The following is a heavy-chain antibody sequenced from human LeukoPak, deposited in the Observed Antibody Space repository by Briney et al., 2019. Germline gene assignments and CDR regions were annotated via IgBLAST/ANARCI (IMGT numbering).Heavy chain of an antibody. CDR3: ARTSRCSSASCSDAFDI. J-gene: IGHJ3*02. V-gene: IGHV3-64*02. Sequence: GGSLRLSCAASGFTFTDYAMHWVRQAPGKGLEHVSAISNNGGSTYYADSVKGRLTISRDNSKNTLHLQMGSLRAEDMAVYYCARTSRCSSASCSDAFDIWGHGTMVTVSS. CDR1: GFTFTDYA. D-gene: IGHD2-2*01. CDR2: ISNNGGST.